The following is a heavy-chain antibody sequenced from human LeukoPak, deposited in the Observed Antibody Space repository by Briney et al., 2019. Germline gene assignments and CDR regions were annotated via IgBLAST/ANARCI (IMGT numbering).Heavy chain of an antibody. CDR3: ARVRHYYDSPYAFDI. J-gene: IGHJ3*02. V-gene: IGHV3-30-3*01. CDR1: GFTFSSYA. Sequence: PGRSLRLSCAASGFTFSSYAMHWVRQAPGKGLEWVAVISYDGSNKYYADSVKGRFTISRDNSKNTLYLQMNSLRAEDTAVYYCARVRHYYDSPYAFDIWGQGTMVTVSS. D-gene: IGHD3-22*01. CDR2: ISYDGSNK.